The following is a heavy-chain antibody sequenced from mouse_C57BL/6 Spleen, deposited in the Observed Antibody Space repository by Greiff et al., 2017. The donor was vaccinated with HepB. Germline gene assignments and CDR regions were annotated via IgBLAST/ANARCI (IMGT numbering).Heavy chain of an antibody. J-gene: IGHJ1*03. V-gene: IGHV5-16*01. CDR1: GFTFSDYY. D-gene: IGHD1-1*01. CDR3: ARGGYGSRGDFDV. CDR2: INYDGSST. Sequence: EVKLMESEGGLVQPGSSMKLSCTASGFTFSDYYMAWVRQVPEKGLEWVANINYDGSSTYYLDSLKSRFIISRDNAKNILYLQMSSLKSEDTATYYGARGGYGSRGDFDVWGTGTTVTVSS.